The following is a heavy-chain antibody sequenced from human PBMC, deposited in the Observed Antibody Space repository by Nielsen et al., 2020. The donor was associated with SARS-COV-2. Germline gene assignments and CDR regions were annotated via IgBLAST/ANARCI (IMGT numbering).Heavy chain of an antibody. CDR3: ARERDSDGPSDAVDI. Sequence: GESLQISCTASGVPFSSYAMRWVRQAPGKGLEWVSAISGSGGTTSYADSVKGRFTISRDNAKNSLYLQMNSLRAEDTAVYYCARERDSDGPSDAVDIWGQGTMVTVSS. V-gene: IGHV3-23*01. J-gene: IGHJ3*02. D-gene: IGHD5-18*01. CDR2: ISGSGGTT. CDR1: GVPFSSYA.